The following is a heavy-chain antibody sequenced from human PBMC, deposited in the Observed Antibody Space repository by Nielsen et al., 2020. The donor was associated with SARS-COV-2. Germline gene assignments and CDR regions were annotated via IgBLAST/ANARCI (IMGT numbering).Heavy chain of an antibody. Sequence: GGSLRLSCAASGFTFSSFGMNWVRQTPGKGLAWVAHINNDGSRTTYADSVKGRFTISRDNSRNTLYLQINSLRVDDTAVYYCARDLTGDAFDIWGQGTMVTVSS. CDR2: INNDGSRT. V-gene: IGHV3-74*01. D-gene: IGHD2-8*02. CDR1: GFTFSSFG. CDR3: ARDLTGDAFDI. J-gene: IGHJ3*02.